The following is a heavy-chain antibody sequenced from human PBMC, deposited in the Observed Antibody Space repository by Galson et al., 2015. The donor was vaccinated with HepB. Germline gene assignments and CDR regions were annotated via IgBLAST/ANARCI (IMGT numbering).Heavy chain of an antibody. D-gene: IGHD1-26*01. Sequence: CAISGDSVSSKSVAWNWIRQSPSRGLQWLGRTYYRSKWFNEYAVSVKRRIVINSDTSKNHFSLQLNSVTPEDTAVYYCARGALGATTGFQYWGQGTLVTVSS. J-gene: IGHJ4*02. CDR1: GDSVSSKSVA. CDR3: ARGALGATTGFQY. V-gene: IGHV6-1*01. CDR2: TYYRSKWFN.